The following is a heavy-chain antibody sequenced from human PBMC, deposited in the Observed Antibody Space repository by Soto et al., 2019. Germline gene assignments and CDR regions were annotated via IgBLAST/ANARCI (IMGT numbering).Heavy chain of an antibody. CDR2: INHSGST. CDR1: GGSFSGYY. D-gene: IGHD1-26*01. Sequence: SETLSLTXAVYGGSFSGYYWSWIRQPPGKGLEWIGEINHSGSTNYNPSLKSRVTISVDTSKNQFSLKLSSVTAADTAVYYCARHADGIVGAGYFDYWGQGTLVTVSS. CDR3: ARHADGIVGAGYFDY. V-gene: IGHV4-34*01. J-gene: IGHJ4*02.